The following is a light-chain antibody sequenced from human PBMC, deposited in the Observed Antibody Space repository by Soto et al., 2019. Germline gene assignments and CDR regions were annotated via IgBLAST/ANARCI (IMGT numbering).Light chain of an antibody. Sequence: QSALTQPASVSGSPGRSITISCSGTTSDVGGYNLVSWYQQHTAKAPKLLIYEGTQRPSGVSSRFSGSKSGNTASLTIPGLQAEDEADYYCCSYASSSSYVFGTGTNVTVL. J-gene: IGLJ1*01. CDR2: EGT. CDR3: CSYASSSSYV. V-gene: IGLV2-23*01. CDR1: TSDVGGYNL.